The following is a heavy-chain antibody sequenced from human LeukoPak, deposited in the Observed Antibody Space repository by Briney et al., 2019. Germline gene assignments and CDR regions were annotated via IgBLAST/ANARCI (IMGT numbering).Heavy chain of an antibody. J-gene: IGHJ2*01. CDR3: ARSVVTLYWYFDL. V-gene: IGHV4-59*01. D-gene: IGHD4-23*01. CDR2: IYYSGST. Sequence: PSETLSLTCTVSGGSISGYYYNWIRQPPGKGLEWIGYIYYSGSTNYNPSLKSRVTISLDTSKNQFSLKLSSVTTADTAVYYCARSVVTLYWYFDLWGRGTLVTLSS. CDR1: GGSISGYY.